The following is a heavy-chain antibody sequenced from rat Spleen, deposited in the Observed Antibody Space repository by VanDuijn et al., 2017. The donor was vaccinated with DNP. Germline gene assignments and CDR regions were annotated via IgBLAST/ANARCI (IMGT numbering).Heavy chain of an antibody. D-gene: IGHD5-1*01. Sequence: QVQLKESGPGLVQPSQTLSLTCTVSGFSLTDYSVHWVRQPLGKGLEWMGRIRSGGRTYYNAAIKSRLSISRDTTKSQVVLKMNSLQTEDTAMYFCARIGGANWGYYFDYWGQGVMVTVSS. CDR2: IRSGGRT. CDR3: ARIGGANWGYYFDY. V-gene: IGHV2-19*01. J-gene: IGHJ2*01. CDR1: GFSLTDYS.